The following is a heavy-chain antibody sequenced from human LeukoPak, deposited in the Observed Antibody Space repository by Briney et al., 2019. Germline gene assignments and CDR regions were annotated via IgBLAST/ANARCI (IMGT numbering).Heavy chain of an antibody. CDR3: AKELLQMAVAGQCDY. J-gene: IGHJ4*02. CDR1: GFTFGSYE. CDR2: ISSSGSTT. Sequence: GGSLRLSCVASGFTFGSYEMNWVRQAPGKGLEWVSYISSSGSTTYYADSVKGRFTISRDNSKNTLYLQMNSLRAEDTAVYYCAKELLQMAVAGQCDYWGQGTLVTVSS. V-gene: IGHV3-48*03. D-gene: IGHD6-19*01.